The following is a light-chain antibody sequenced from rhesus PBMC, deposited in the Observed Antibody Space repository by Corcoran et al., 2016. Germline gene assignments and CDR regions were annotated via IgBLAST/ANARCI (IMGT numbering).Light chain of an antibody. J-gene: IGKJ1*01. CDR3: LQYSSSPWT. CDR1: QSISSW. V-gene: IGKV1-22*01. CDR2: KAS. Sequence: DIQMTQSPSSLSASVGDTVTITCRASQSISSWLAWYQQKPGKAPKLLIYKASSLQSGVPSRFSGSGSGTDFTLNISRLQPEDFATYYCLQYSSSPWTFGQGTKVEIK.